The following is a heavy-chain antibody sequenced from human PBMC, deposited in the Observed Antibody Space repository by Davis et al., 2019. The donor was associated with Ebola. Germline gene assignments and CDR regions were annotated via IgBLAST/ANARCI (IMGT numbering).Heavy chain of an antibody. CDR3: ARLVVVAATDYYYGMDV. CDR1: GYSFTSYW. V-gene: IGHV5-51*01. D-gene: IGHD2-15*01. J-gene: IGHJ6*02. CDR2: IYPGDPDT. Sequence: GESLKISCKGSGYSFTSYWIGWVRQMPGKGLEWMGIIYPGDPDTRYSTSFQGQVTISADKSISTAYLQWSSLKASDTAMYYCARLVVVAATDYYYGMDVWGQGTTVTVSS.